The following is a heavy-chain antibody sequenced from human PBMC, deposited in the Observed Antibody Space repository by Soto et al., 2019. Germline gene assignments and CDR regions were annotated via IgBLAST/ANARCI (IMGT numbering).Heavy chain of an antibody. CDR2: IYWDDDK. CDR3: AYLPCSGGSCDWFSFSGMDV. D-gene: IGHD2-15*01. J-gene: IGHJ6*02. CDR1: GFSLSTSGVG. V-gene: IGHV2-5*02. Sequence: QITLKESGPTLVKPTQTLTLTCTFSGFSLSTSGVGVAWIRQPPGKALEWLALIYWDDDKRYRPSLESRLTLTKDTSKNLVVLTTTNLDSVDTATYYCAYLPCSGGSCDWFSFSGMDVWGQGTTVTVSS.